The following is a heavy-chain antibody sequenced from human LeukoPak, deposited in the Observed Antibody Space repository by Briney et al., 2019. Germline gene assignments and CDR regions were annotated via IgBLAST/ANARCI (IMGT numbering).Heavy chain of an antibody. CDR2: INHSGST. J-gene: IGHJ4*02. D-gene: IGHD2/OR15-2a*01. CDR3: ARGSRISRAFDY. V-gene: IGHV4-34*01. Sequence: PSETLSLTCAVYGGSFSGYYWSWIRQPPGKGLEWIGEINHSGSTNYNPSLKSRVTISVDTSKNQFSLKLGSVTAADTAVYYCARGSRISRAFDYWGQGTLVTVSS. CDR1: GGSFSGYY.